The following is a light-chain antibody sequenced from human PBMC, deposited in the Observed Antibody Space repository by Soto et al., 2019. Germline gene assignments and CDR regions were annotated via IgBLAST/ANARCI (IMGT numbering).Light chain of an antibody. V-gene: IGKV3-15*01. CDR2: GAS. CDR3: QQYGSSRRT. Sequence: EIVMTQSPATLSVSPGERATLSCRASQSVSSNLAWYQQKPGQAPRLLIYGASTRATGIPARFSGSGSGTEFTLTISSLQSEDFAVYYCQQYGSSRRTFGQGNKVDIK. CDR1: QSVSSN. J-gene: IGKJ1*01.